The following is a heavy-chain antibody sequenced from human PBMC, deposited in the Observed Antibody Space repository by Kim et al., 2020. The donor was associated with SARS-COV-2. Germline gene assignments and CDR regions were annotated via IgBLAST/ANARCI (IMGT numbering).Heavy chain of an antibody. D-gene: IGHD6-19*01. CDR1: GFAFSTYS. J-gene: IGHJ4*02. CDR2: LSSSSSYI. Sequence: GGSLRLSCAASGFAFSTYSMNWVRQAPGKGLEWVSSLSSSSSYIYYADSVKGRFTISRDNAKNSLYLQMNSLRAEDTAVYYCARDLRWLAKNPFDCWGQGTLVTVSS. CDR3: ARDLRWLAKNPFDC. V-gene: IGHV3-21*01.